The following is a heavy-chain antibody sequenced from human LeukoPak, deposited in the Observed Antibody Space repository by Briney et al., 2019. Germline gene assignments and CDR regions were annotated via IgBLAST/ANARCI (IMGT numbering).Heavy chain of an antibody. J-gene: IGHJ3*02. D-gene: IGHD3-22*01. CDR2: IYSGGST. Sequence: GGSLRLSCAASGFTVSSNYMSWVRQAPGKGLEWVSVIYSGGSTYYADSVKGRFTISRDNSKNTLYLQMNSLRAEDTAVYYCARDQDSSGWDAFDIWGQGKMVTVSS. CDR1: GFTVSSNY. V-gene: IGHV3-66*02. CDR3: ARDQDSSGWDAFDI.